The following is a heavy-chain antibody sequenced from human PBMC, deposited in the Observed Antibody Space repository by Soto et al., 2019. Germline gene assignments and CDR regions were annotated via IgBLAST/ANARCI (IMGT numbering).Heavy chain of an antibody. D-gene: IGHD3-10*01. V-gene: IGHV3-23*01. CDR2: ITDTGGDT. Sequence: GGSLRLSCVASVITFGSRAMSWVRQAPGEGLEWVSTITDTGGDTKYADSVRGRFTMSRDNSKKTLYLQMNSLRVEDSALYYCARGSTDSYPGSRIFDFWGRGTLVTVSS. CDR3: ARGSTDSYPGSRIFDF. CDR1: VITFGSRA. J-gene: IGHJ4*02.